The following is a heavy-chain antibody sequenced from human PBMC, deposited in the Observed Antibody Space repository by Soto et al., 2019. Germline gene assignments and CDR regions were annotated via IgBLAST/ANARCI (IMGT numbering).Heavy chain of an antibody. J-gene: IGHJ4*02. V-gene: IGHV4-30-4*01. CDR2: IYYSGST. Sequence: QVQLQESGPGLVKPSQTLSLTCTVSGGSISSGDYYWSWIRQPPGKGLEWIGYIYYSGSTYYNPSLKSRVXXSXDXXKNQFSLKLSSVTAADTAVYYCARVPDSSGYDFDYWGQGTLVTVSS. CDR1: GGSISSGDYY. CDR3: ARVPDSSGYDFDY. D-gene: IGHD3-22*01.